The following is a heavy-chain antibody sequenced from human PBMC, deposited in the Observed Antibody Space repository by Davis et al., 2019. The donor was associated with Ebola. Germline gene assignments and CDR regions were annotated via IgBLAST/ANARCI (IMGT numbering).Heavy chain of an antibody. D-gene: IGHD4-23*01. CDR2: IYHSGST. V-gene: IGHV4-38-2*02. J-gene: IGHJ3*02. CDR1: GYSISSGYY. CDR3: AGTVENAIDI. Sequence: SETLSPTCTVSGYSISSGYYWGWIRQPPGQGLAWIGSIYHSGSTYYNPSLKSRVTISVDTSKNQFSLKLSSVTATDTAVFFCAGTVENAIDIWGQGTMVTVSS.